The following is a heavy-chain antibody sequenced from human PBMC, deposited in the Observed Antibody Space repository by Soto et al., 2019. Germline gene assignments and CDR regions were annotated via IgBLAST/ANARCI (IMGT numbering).Heavy chain of an antibody. V-gene: IGHV1-69*01. D-gene: IGHD5-18*01. CDR2: IIPIFGTA. CDR1: GGTFSSYA. J-gene: IGHJ1*01. Sequence: QVQLVQSGAEVKKPGSSVKVSCKASGGTFSSYAISWVRQAPGQGLEWMGGIIPIFGTANYAQKFQGRVTITADESTTTAGMELSSLRSEDTSVYYCARDEDTAMDDQGARIEFPHWGQGTLVTVSS. CDR3: ARDEDTAMDDQGARIEFPH.